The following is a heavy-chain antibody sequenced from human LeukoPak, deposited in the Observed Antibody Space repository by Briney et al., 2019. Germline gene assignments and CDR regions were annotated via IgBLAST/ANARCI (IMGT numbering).Heavy chain of an antibody. Sequence: ASVKVSCKASGHTFTNYGITWVRQAPGQGLEWMGWISAYNGNTNYAQRFQGRVTMTTDTSTNTVYMELRSLRSDDTAVYYCAREHPHNYYDSSGYYGYWGQGTLVTVSS. CDR2: ISAYNGNT. CDR1: GHTFTNYG. D-gene: IGHD3-22*01. CDR3: AREHPHNYYDSSGYYGY. J-gene: IGHJ4*02. V-gene: IGHV1-18*01.